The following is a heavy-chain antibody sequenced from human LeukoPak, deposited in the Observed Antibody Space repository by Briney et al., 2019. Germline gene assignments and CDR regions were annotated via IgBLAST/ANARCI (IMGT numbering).Heavy chain of an antibody. CDR1: GDSMNNYY. D-gene: IGHD3-10*01. CDR2: INYSGST. Sequence: SETLSLTCTVSGDSMNNYYWSWIRQPPGKGLEWIGNINYSGSTNSNPSLKSRATISVDMSRKHFFLDLSSVTAADTAVYYCARAVHYSGTSDQYTGGWYYFDFWGQGTLVTVSS. CDR3: ARAVHYSGTSDQYTGGWYYFDF. V-gene: IGHV4-59*01. J-gene: IGHJ4*02.